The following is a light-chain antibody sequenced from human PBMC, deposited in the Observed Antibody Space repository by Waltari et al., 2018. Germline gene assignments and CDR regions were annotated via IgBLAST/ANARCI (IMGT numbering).Light chain of an antibody. J-gene: IGKJ2*03. CDR3: QQYGSLPYS. CDR1: QSVSSSY. Sequence: EIVLTQSPGTLSLSPGERATLSCRASQSVSSSYLAWYQQKPGQAPRLLIYGASSRATGIPDRFSGSGSVTDFTLTISRLEPEDFAVYYCQQYGSLPYSFGQGTRLEIK. V-gene: IGKV3-20*01. CDR2: GAS.